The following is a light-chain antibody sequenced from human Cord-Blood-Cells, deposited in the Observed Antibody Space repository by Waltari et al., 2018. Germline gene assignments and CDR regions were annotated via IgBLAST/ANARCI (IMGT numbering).Light chain of an antibody. Sequence: DIQMTQSPSTLSASVGDRVTITCRASQSISSWLAWYQQKPGKAPKLLIYDASSLESGCPSRFSGSGSGTEFTLTISSLQPDDFATYDCQQYNSYSPTFGGGTKVEIK. CDR1: QSISSW. CDR2: DAS. CDR3: QQYNSYSPT. J-gene: IGKJ4*01. V-gene: IGKV1-5*01.